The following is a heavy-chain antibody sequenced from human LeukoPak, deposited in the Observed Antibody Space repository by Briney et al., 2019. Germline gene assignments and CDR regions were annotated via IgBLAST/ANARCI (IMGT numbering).Heavy chain of an antibody. Sequence: PGGSLRLSCAASGFTFSSYAMSWVRQAPGKGLEWVSAISGSGGSTYYADSVKGRFTISRDNAKNSLYLQMNSLRAEDTAVYYCARDHMVRGVIYYWGQGTLVTVSS. V-gene: IGHV3-23*01. D-gene: IGHD3-10*01. CDR2: ISGSGGST. CDR1: GFTFSSYA. CDR3: ARDHMVRGVIYY. J-gene: IGHJ4*02.